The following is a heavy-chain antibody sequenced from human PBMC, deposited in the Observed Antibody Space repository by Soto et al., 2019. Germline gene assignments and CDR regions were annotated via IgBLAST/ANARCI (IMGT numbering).Heavy chain of an antibody. J-gene: IGHJ5*02. D-gene: IGHD3-10*01. V-gene: IGHV4-30-2*01. CDR2: IYHSGST. Sequence: LSLTCTVSGGSISSGGYSWSWIRQPPGKGLEWIGYIYHSGSTYYNPSLKSRVTISVDTSKNQFSLKLSSVTAADTAVYYCARGEPYYYGSGSYWYNWFDPWGQGTLVTV. CDR3: ARGEPYYYGSGSYWYNWFDP. CDR1: GGSISSGGYS.